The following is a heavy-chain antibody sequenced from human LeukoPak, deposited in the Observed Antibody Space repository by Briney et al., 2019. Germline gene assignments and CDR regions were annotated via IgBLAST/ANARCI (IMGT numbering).Heavy chain of an antibody. CDR3: AQGTSILATINN. Sequence: PGGSLRLSCAASGFTFSTYGMHWVRQAPGKGLERAAFIRYDGNNEYYADSVRGRFTISRDNSKNTLYLQMSSLRSEDTAVYYCAQGTSILATINNWGQGTLVTVSS. CDR2: IRYDGNNE. D-gene: IGHD5-12*01. J-gene: IGHJ1*01. V-gene: IGHV3-30*02. CDR1: GFTFSTYG.